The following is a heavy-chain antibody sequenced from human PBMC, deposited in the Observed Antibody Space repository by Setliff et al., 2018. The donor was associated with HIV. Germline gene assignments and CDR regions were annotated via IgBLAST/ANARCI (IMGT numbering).Heavy chain of an antibody. D-gene: IGHD1-26*01. J-gene: IGHJ4*02. CDR2: INPHSGGT. CDR1: GYTFTDFY. CDR3: ARGSAVGSTTTTAFDS. Sequence: ASVKVSCKASGYTFTDFYMHWVRQAPGQGPEWVAWINPHSGGTDFAQKFQGWVTMTSDTSINTVYMELSRLTSDDTAVYYCARGSAVGSTTTTAFDSWGQGTLVTVSS. V-gene: IGHV1-2*04.